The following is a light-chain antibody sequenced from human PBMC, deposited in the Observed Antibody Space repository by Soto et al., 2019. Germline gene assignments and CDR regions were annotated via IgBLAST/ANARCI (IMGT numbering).Light chain of an antibody. CDR2: ISN. V-gene: IGLV1-44*01. J-gene: IGLJ3*02. CDR1: TSNIGGNS. Sequence: QSVLTQSPSASGTLGQRVTISCSGSTSNIGGNSVNWYQQLPGTAPKLLIYISNQRPSGVPDRFSGSKSGTSGSLAISGLQSEDEADYYCAAWDASLNGWVFGGGTKLTVL. CDR3: AAWDASLNGWV.